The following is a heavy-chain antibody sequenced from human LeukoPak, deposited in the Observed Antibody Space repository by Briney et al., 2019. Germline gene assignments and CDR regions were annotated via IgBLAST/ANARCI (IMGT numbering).Heavy chain of an antibody. CDR1: GGTFSSYA. CDR3: ARDPYSYPHMDV. V-gene: IGHV1-69*13. J-gene: IGHJ6*02. Sequence: ASVKVSCKASGGTFSSYAISWVRQAPGQGLEWMGGIIPIFGTANYAQKFQGRVTITADESTSTAYMELSSLRSEDTAVYYCARDPYSYPHMDVWDQGTTVTVSS. D-gene: IGHD2-15*01. CDR2: IIPIFGTA.